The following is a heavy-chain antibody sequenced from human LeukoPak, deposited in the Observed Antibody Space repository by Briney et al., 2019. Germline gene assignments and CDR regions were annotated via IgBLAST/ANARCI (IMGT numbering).Heavy chain of an antibody. CDR2: IRYDGSNK. J-gene: IGHJ4*02. D-gene: IGHD3-10*01. CDR3: ARERTPKPYYGSGSYDRYYDH. V-gene: IGHV3-30*02. Sequence: GGSLRLSCAASGFTFSSNGMHWVRQAPGKGLEWVAFIRYDGSNKYCADSVKGRFTISRDNSKNTLYLHVNSLRAEDTAVYYCARERTPKPYYGSGSYDRYYDHWGQGTLVTVSS. CDR1: GFTFSSNG.